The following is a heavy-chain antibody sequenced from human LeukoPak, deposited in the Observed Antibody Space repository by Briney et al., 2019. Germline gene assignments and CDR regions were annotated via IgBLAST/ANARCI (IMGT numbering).Heavy chain of an antibody. CDR3: ARTYSSSSSVDY. V-gene: IGHV4-39*07. CDR2: IYYSGST. J-gene: IGHJ4*02. D-gene: IGHD6-6*01. CDR1: GGSISSSSYY. Sequence: PSGTLSLTCAVSGGSISSSSYYWGWIRQPPGKGLEWIGSIYYSGSTYYNPSLKSRVTISVDTSKNQFSLKLSSVTAADTAVYYCARTYSSSSSVDYWGQGTLVTVSS.